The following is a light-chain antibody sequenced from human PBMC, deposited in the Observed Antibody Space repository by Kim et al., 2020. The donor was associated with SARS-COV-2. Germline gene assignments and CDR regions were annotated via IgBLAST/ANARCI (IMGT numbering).Light chain of an antibody. CDR3: QQYYSTPIT. CDR1: QSVLNSFNNKNY. CDR2: WAS. Sequence: ATINCRSSQSVLNSFNNKNYLAWYQQNPGQPPKLLIYWASTRESGVPDRFSGGGSGTDFTLPISSLQAEDVAVYSCQQYYSTPITFGQGTRLEIK. V-gene: IGKV4-1*01. J-gene: IGKJ5*01.